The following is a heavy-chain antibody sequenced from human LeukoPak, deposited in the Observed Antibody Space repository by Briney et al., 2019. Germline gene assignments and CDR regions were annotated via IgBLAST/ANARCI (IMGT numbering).Heavy chain of an antibody. V-gene: IGHV3-9*03. Sequence: GGSLRLSCAASGFTFDDYAMHWVRHAPGKGLEWVSGISWNSGSIGYADSVKGRFTISRDNAKNSLYLQMNSLRAEDMALYYCANSRGPLFGGAFDIWGQGTMVTVSS. CDR1: GFTFDDYA. J-gene: IGHJ3*02. D-gene: IGHD3-16*01. CDR3: ANSRGPLFGGAFDI. CDR2: ISWNSGSI.